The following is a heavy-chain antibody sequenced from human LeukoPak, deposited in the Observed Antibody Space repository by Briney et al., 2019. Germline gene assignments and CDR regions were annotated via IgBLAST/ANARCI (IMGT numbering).Heavy chain of an antibody. CDR3: ARGFTSSLYPIFGAVNWFDP. J-gene: IGHJ5*02. Sequence: KPSETLSLTCAVYGGSFSGYYWSWIRQPPGKGLEWIGEINHSGSTNYNPSLKSRVTISVDTSKNQFSLKLSSVTAADTAVYYCARGFTSSLYPIFGAVNWFDPWGQGTLVTVSS. V-gene: IGHV4-34*01. CDR1: GGSFSGYY. D-gene: IGHD3-3*01. CDR2: INHSGST.